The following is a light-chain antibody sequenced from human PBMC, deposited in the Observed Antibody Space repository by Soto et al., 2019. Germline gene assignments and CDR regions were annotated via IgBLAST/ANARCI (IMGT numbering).Light chain of an antibody. CDR2: DSN. V-gene: IGLV1-40*01. CDR3: QSYDSSLSGYV. Sequence: HSVLTQPPSVSGAPGQRVTISCTGSSSNVGAGRDVHWYRQLPGAAPKFLISDSNNRASGVPDRFSVSKSGTSASLAISGLQSQDEADYYCQSYDSSLSGYVFGIGTKVTVL. CDR1: SSNVGAGRD. J-gene: IGLJ1*01.